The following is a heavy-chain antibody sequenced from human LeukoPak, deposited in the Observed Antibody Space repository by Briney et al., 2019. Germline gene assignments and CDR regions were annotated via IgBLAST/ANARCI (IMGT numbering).Heavy chain of an antibody. Sequence: GASVKVSCKASGYTFTCYYMHWVRQAPGQGLEWMGWINPNSGHTGFAQKFQGRVTMTRDTSISTAYMELSSLRSEDTAMYYCAMYYYDTSGPYVGAFDIWGQGTMVAVSS. D-gene: IGHD3-22*01. CDR2: INPNSGHT. CDR3: AMYYYDTSGPYVGAFDI. J-gene: IGHJ3*02. CDR1: GYTFTCYY. V-gene: IGHV1-8*02.